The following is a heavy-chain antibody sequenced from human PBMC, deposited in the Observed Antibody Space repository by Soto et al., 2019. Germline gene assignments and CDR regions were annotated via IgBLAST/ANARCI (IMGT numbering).Heavy chain of an antibody. Sequence: SETLSLTCTVSGGSINNYYWSWIRQPPGKGLEWIGYIYYRGSTNYNPSLKSRVTISVDASKNQFSLKLSSVTTADTAVYYCAIFMGNSVAPTYFDYWGQGTLVTVSS. D-gene: IGHD5-12*01. CDR3: AIFMGNSVAPTYFDY. CDR1: GGSINNYY. V-gene: IGHV4-59*01. J-gene: IGHJ4*02. CDR2: IYYRGST.